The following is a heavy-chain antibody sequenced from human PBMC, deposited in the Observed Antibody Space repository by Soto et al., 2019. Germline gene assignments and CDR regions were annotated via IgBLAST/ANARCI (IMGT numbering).Heavy chain of an antibody. CDR2: IYYSGST. V-gene: IGHV4-39*01. CDR3: ARHGVKGGYCSGGSCYSDYYYYMDV. J-gene: IGHJ6*03. D-gene: IGHD2-15*01. Sequence: SETLSLTCTVSGGSISSSSYYWGWIRQPPGKGLEWIGSIYYSGSTHYNPSLKSRVTISVDTSKNQFSLKLSSVTAADTAVYYCARHGVKGGYCSGGSCYSDYYYYMDVWGKGTTVTVSS. CDR1: GGSISSSSYY.